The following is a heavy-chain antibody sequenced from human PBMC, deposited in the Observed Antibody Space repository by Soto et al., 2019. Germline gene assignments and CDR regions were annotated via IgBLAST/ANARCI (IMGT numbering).Heavy chain of an antibody. CDR1: GDSISSYY. D-gene: IGHD6-19*01. Sequence: SETLSLTCTVSGDSISSYYWSWIRQPPGKGLEWIGYIFHTGSANYNPSLKSRVTISIDTSKNQFSLRLSSVTAADTAVFYCARQPYTSGAYYFDYWGQGTPVTVSS. CDR2: IFHTGSA. V-gene: IGHV4-59*08. CDR3: ARQPYTSGAYYFDY. J-gene: IGHJ4*02.